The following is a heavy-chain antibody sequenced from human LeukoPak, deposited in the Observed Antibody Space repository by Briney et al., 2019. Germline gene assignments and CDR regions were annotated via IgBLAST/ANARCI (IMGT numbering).Heavy chain of an antibody. J-gene: IGHJ6*02. CDR1: GYTLTELS. Sequence: ASVTVSCTVSGYTLTELSMHWVRQAPGKGLEWMGGFDPEDGETIYAQKFQGRVTMTEDTSTDTAYMELSSLRSEDTAVYYCATAAAGTGWYDYYYGMTSGAKGPRSPSP. V-gene: IGHV1-24*01. CDR3: ATAAAGTGWYDYYYGMTS. CDR2: FDPEDGET. D-gene: IGHD6-13*01.